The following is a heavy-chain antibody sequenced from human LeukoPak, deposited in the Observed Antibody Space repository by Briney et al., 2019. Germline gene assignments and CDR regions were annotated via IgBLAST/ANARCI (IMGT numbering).Heavy chain of an antibody. CDR3: ARVVEEQLVLNYCYYYMDV. V-gene: IGHV3-11*01. CDR1: GSTFSNAW. Sequence: GGSLRLSCAASGSTFSNAWMSWIRQAPGKGLEWVSYINSSGSNIYYADSVKGRFTISRDNAKNSLYLQMNSLRAEDTAVYYCARVVEEQLVLNYCYYYMDVWGKGTTVTISS. CDR2: INSSGSNI. D-gene: IGHD6-13*01. J-gene: IGHJ6*03.